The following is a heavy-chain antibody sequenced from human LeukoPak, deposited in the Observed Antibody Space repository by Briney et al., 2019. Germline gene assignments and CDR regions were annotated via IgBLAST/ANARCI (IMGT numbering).Heavy chain of an antibody. D-gene: IGHD5-18*01. CDR3: ACIYSYGYYFDY. CDR2: IYYSGST. V-gene: IGHV4-39*01. Sequence: SETLSLTCTVSGGSISSSSYYWGWIRQPPGKGLEWIGSIYYSGSTNYNPSLKSRVTISVDTSKNQFSLKLSSVTAADTAVYYCACIYSYGYYFDYWGQGTLVTVSS. CDR1: GGSISSSSYY. J-gene: IGHJ4*02.